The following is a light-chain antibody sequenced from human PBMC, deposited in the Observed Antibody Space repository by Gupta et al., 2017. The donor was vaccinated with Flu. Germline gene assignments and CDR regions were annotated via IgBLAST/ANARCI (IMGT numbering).Light chain of an antibody. CDR1: QRISNY. CDR3: HQGDSSSQS. V-gene: IGKV1-39*01. J-gene: IGKJ2*03. Sequence: DIQMTQSPSSLSASIGDRVTITCRASQRISNYLNWYQQKPGKAPKVLIYAASSLQSGVPSRFSGNGSGTDFTLTISSLQPEDFATYFCHQGDSSSQSFGQGTKLEIK. CDR2: AAS.